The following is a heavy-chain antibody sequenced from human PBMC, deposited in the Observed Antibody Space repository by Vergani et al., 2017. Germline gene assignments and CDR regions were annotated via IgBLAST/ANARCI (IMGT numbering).Heavy chain of an antibody. CDR1: GGTFSSYA. V-gene: IGHV1-69*11. CDR3: ARDAGGSDYYGSGSLDY. CDR2: IIPILGTA. Sequence: QVQLVQSGAEVKKPGSSVKVSCKASGGTFSSYAISWVRQAPGQGLEWMGRIIPILGTANYAQKFQGRVTITADESTSTAYMELRSLRADDTAVYYCARDAGGSDYYGSGSLDYWGQGTLVTVSS. J-gene: IGHJ4*02. D-gene: IGHD3-10*01.